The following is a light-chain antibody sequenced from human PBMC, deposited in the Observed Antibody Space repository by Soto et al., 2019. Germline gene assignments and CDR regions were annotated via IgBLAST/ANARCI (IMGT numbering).Light chain of an antibody. J-gene: IGKJ1*01. CDR2: AAS. CDR3: QQYNNWWT. Sequence: RVMTQSPDTLSVSPGERATLSCRASETVRSNLAWYQQKPGQAPRLLIYAASTRATGIPARFIGNGSGTGFTLTISSLQSEDFAVYYCQQYNNWWTFGQGTKVEIK. V-gene: IGKV3D-15*01. CDR1: ETVRSN.